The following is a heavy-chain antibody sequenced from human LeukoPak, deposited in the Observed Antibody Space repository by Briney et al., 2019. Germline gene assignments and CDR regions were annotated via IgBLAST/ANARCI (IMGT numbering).Heavy chain of an antibody. D-gene: IGHD5-18*01. CDR1: GGSISSGSYY. CDR2: IYYSGST. V-gene: IGHV4-61*10. J-gene: IGHJ6*03. CDR3: ARTTEGGYSYGYFYYYYMDV. Sequence: SETLSLTCTVSGGSISSGSYYWSWIRQPAGKGLEWIGYIYYSGSTNYNPSLKSRVTISVDMSKNQFSLKLRSVTAADTAVYYCARTTEGGYSYGYFYYYYMDVWGKGTTVTISS.